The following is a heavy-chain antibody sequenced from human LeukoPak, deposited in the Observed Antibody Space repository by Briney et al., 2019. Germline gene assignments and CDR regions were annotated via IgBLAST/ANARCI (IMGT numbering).Heavy chain of an antibody. D-gene: IGHD6-19*01. J-gene: IGHJ4*02. V-gene: IGHV5-51*01. CDR1: GYSFTIYW. CDR3: ARRSSGWYLDY. Sequence: GESLQISCKGSGYSFTIYWIGWLRQMPGKGLEWMGIIYPGDSDTRYSPSFQGQVTISADKSISTAYLQWSSLKPSDTAMYYCARRSSGWYLDYWGQGSLVTVSS. CDR2: IYPGDSDT.